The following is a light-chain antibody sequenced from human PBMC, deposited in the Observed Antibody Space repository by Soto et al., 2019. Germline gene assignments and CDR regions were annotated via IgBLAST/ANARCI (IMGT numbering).Light chain of an antibody. CDR1: QDVSQW. J-gene: IGKJ2*01. V-gene: IGKV1-5*03. Sequence: DIQMTQSPSTLSASVGDRVIITCRASQDVSQWLAWYQQKPGKAPKLLIYKASQLESGVPSRFSGRGSGTEFTLTIRELQPDDFATYFCQQYDSDSYTFGQGTKLDIK. CDR2: KAS. CDR3: QQYDSDSYT.